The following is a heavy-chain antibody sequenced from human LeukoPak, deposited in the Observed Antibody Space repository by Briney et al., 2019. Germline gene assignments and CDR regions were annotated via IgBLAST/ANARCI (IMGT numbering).Heavy chain of an antibody. D-gene: IGHD3-16*01. J-gene: IGHJ3*01. CDR2: INHSGSI. CDR3: ARDQSGHGGHNIDAFDV. CDR1: GGSFSGYY. V-gene: IGHV4-34*01. Sequence: SETLSLTCAVYGGSFSGYYWSWIRQPPGKGLEWIGEINHSGSINYNPSLKSRVTISVDTSKNQFSLKLSSVIAADTAVYFCARDQSGHGGHNIDAFDVWGQGTMVTVSS.